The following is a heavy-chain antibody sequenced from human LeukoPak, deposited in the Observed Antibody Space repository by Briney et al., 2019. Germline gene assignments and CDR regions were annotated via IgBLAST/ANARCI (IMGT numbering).Heavy chain of an antibody. D-gene: IGHD6-13*01. CDR2: LYYSGSI. V-gene: IGHV4-59*08. CDR1: GGSISNYY. J-gene: IGHJ4*02. Sequence: PSETLSLTCTVSGGSISNYYWSWIRQPPGKGLEWIGNLYYSGSINYNPSLKSRVAISVDTSKNQFSLRLNSVTAADTAIYYCARQACSWCGDYFGYWGQGFLVTVSS. CDR3: ARQACSWCGDYFGY.